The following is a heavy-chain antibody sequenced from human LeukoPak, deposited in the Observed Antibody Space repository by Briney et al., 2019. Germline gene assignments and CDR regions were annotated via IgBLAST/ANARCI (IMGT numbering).Heavy chain of an antibody. V-gene: IGHV4-31*03. CDR2: IYYSGST. CDR3: ARDIVAAYYYHGMDV. J-gene: IGHJ6*02. Sequence: PSETLSLTCTVSGGSISSGGYYWSWIRQHPGKGLEWIGYIYYSGSTYYNPSLKSRVTISVDTSKNQFSLKLSSVTAADTAVYYCARDIVAAYYYHGMDVWGQGTTVTVSS. D-gene: IGHD5-12*01. CDR1: GGSISSGGYY.